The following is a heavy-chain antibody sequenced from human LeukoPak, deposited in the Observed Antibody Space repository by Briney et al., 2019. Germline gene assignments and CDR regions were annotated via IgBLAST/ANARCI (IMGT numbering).Heavy chain of an antibody. V-gene: IGHV3-7*02. CDR3: ASRLSGHDY. CDR1: GFTFSNYW. D-gene: IGHD3-16*01. Sequence: GGSLRLSRAASGFTFSNYWMSWVRQAPGKGLEWVANIKEDGSEKYHVDSLKGRFTVSRDNAKNSLYLQMNSLRAEDTAVYYCASRLSGHDYWGQGTLVTVSS. CDR2: IKEDGSEK. J-gene: IGHJ4*02.